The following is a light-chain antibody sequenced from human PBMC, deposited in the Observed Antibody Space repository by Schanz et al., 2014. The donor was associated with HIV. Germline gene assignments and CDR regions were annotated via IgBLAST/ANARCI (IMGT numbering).Light chain of an antibody. CDR1: SSDVGGYDY. J-gene: IGLJ2*01. CDR2: DVT. CDR3: CSYAGTTTLI. Sequence: QSSLTQPASVSGSPGQSITISCTGDSSDVGGYDYVSWYQQHPGKAPKLIIYDVTDRPSGVSFRFSGSKSGSTASLTISGLQADDEADYYCCSYAGTTTLIFGGGTKLTVL. V-gene: IGLV2-14*03.